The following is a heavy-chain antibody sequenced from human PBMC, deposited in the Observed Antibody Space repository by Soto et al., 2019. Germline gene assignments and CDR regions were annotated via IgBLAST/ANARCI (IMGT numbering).Heavy chain of an antibody. CDR2: ISSSSSYI. V-gene: IGHV3-21*01. CDR1: GFPFRSYS. D-gene: IGHD3-10*01. J-gene: IGHJ6*02. CDR3: ARDRYEEFAVRADYYYGMDG. Sequence: GVCLSLSCAASGFPFRSYSMNWVRQAPGKGLEWVSSISSSSSYIYYADSVKGRFTISRDNAKNSLYLQMNSLRAEDTAVYYCARDRYEEFAVRADYYYGMDGWCQGNTVTV.